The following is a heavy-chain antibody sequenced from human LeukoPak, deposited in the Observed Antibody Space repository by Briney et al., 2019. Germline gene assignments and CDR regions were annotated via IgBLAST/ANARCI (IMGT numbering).Heavy chain of an antibody. CDR2: ISSTSGTI. CDR1: GFIFRSHT. D-gene: IGHD5-12*01. Sequence: GGSLRLSCAASGFIFRSHTMNWVRQGPGKGLEWVSYISSTSGTIYYADSVKGRFTISRDNAKNSLYLQMNSLRDEDTAVYYCTTESEVASRYWGQGTLVTVSS. V-gene: IGHV3-48*02. J-gene: IGHJ4*02. CDR3: TTESEVASRY.